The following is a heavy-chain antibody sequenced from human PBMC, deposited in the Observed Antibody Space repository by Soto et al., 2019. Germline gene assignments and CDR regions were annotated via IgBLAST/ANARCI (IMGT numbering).Heavy chain of an antibody. CDR2: VYTGGST. CDR3: ARMDYDFCKNYYYGMDV. Sequence: GGSLRLSCAASCFSIGSTYMNWVRQAPGKGLEWVSVVYTGGSTYYADSVRGRFTISRDNSRNTLYLQMNSLRAEDTAVYYCARMDYDFCKNYYYGMDVWGQGTTVTVSS. D-gene: IGHD3-3*01. J-gene: IGHJ6*02. V-gene: IGHV3-53*01. CDR1: CFSIGSTY.